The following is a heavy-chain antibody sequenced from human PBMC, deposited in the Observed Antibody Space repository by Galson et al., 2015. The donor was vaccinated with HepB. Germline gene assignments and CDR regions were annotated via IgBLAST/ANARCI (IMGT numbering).Heavy chain of an antibody. Sequence: ETLSLTCTVSGGSISSYYWSWIRQPPGKGLEWIGYIYYSGSTNYNPSLKSRVTISVDTSKNQFSLKLSSVTAADTAVYYCARGRDYYDSSGYNYWGQGTLVTVSS. D-gene: IGHD3-22*01. J-gene: IGHJ4*02. CDR3: ARGRDYYDSSGYNY. V-gene: IGHV4-59*01. CDR1: GGSISSYY. CDR2: IYYSGST.